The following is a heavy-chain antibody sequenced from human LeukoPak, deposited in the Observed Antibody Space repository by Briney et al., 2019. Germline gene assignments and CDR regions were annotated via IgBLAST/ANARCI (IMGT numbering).Heavy chain of an antibody. D-gene: IGHD4-17*01. J-gene: IGHJ2*01. Sequence: ASVKVSCKASGGTFSSYAISWVRQAPGQGLEWMGRIIPIFGIANYAQKFQGRVTITAGKSTGTAYMELSSLRSEDTAVYYCAREPEESYDYGDYDWYFDLWGRGTLVTVSS. CDR3: AREPEESYDYGDYDWYFDL. V-gene: IGHV1-69*04. CDR1: GGTFSSYA. CDR2: IIPIFGIA.